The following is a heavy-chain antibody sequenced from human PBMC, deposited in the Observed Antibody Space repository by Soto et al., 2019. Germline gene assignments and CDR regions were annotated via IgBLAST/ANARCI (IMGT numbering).Heavy chain of an antibody. Sequence: GESLKIYCKGSGYSFTSYWIGWVRQMPGKGLEWMGIIYPGDSDTRYSPSFQGQVTISADKAISTAYLQWSSLKASDTAMHYCARTAAAGKYHYGMDVWGQGTTVTVSS. CDR3: ARTAAAGKYHYGMDV. D-gene: IGHD6-13*01. CDR2: IYPGDSDT. CDR1: GYSFTSYW. J-gene: IGHJ6*02. V-gene: IGHV5-51*01.